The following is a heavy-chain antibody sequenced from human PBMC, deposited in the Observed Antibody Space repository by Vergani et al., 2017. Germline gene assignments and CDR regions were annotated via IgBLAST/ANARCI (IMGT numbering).Heavy chain of an antibody. Sequence: EVQLLESGGGLVQPGGSLRLSCAASGFTFSSYAMSWVRQAPGKGLEWVSAISGSGGSTYYADSVKGRFTISRANSKNTLYLQMNSLRAEDTAVYYCAKVPNPHYYDSSGYYFDYWGQGTLVTVSS. V-gene: IGHV3-23*01. J-gene: IGHJ4*02. CDR1: GFTFSSYA. CDR2: ISGSGGST. D-gene: IGHD3-22*01. CDR3: AKVPNPHYYDSSGYYFDY.